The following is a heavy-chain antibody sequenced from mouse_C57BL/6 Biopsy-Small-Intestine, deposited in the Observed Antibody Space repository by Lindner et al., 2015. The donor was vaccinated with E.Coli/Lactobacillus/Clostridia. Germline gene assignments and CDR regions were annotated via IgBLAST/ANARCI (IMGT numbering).Heavy chain of an antibody. D-gene: IGHD4-1*02. CDR2: INAANGNT. CDR3: TRGRSGDCMSSNCYVQFDP. Sequence: SVKVSCKASGYTFTNYLMHWVRQAPGQRLEWMGWINAANGNTKYSQRFQGRLTITTDTSASAAYMELSSLRSEDTAVYYCTRGRSGDCMSSNCYVQFDPWGQGTLVTVSS. V-gene: IGHV1-14*01. CDR1: GYTFTNYL. J-gene: IGHJ4*01.